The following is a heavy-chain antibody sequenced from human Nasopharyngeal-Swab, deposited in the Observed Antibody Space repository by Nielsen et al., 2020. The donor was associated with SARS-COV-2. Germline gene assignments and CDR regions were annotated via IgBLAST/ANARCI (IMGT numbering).Heavy chain of an antibody. CDR3: ARDGLDYDFWSVYFMDV. Sequence: VRQMPGKGLEWVSSISSSSTYIYYADSVKGRFTISRDNTKNSLSLQMNSLRAEDTAVYYCARDGLDYDFWSVYFMDVWGQGTTVTVSS. V-gene: IGHV3-21*01. CDR2: ISSSSTYI. D-gene: IGHD3-3*01. J-gene: IGHJ6*02.